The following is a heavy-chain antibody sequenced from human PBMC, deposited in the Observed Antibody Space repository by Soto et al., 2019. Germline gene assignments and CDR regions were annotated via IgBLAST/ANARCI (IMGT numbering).Heavy chain of an antibody. J-gene: IGHJ4*02. CDR3: ARGPLRGYFDY. CDR2: IYYSGST. Sequence: SETLSLTCTVSGGSISSGDYYWSWIRQPPGKGLEWIGYIYYSGSTYYNPSLKSRVTISVDTSKNQFSLKLSSVTAADTAMYYCARGPLRGYFDYWGQGTLVTVSS. CDR1: GGSISSGDYY. V-gene: IGHV4-30-4*01. D-gene: IGHD5-12*01.